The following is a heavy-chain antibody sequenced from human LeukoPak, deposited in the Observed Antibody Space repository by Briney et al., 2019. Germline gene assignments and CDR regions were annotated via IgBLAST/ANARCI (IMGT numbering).Heavy chain of an antibody. D-gene: IGHD6-19*01. Sequence: ASVKVSCKASGYTFTSYYMHWVRQDPGQGLEWMGIINPSGGSTSYAQKFQGRVTMTRDTSTSTVYMELSSLRSDDTAVYYCARDAPLSSSGWSFDYWGQGTLVTVSS. CDR2: INPSGGST. V-gene: IGHV1-46*01. CDR3: ARDAPLSSSGWSFDY. J-gene: IGHJ4*02. CDR1: GYTFTSYY.